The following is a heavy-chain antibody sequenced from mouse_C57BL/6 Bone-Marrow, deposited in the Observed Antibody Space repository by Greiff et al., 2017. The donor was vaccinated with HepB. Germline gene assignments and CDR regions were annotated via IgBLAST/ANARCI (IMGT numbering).Heavy chain of an antibody. J-gene: IGHJ1*03. CDR3: ARRYYGSSCYWYFDV. CDR1: DSEVFPIAY. D-gene: IGHD1-1*01. Sequence: VQLQQSGSELRSPGSSVKLSCKDFDSEVFPIAYMSWVRQKPGHGFEWIGGILPSIGRTIYGEKFEDKATLDADTLSNTAYLELNSLTSEDSAIYYCARRYYGSSCYWYFDVWGTGTTVTVSS. CDR2: ILPSIGRT. V-gene: IGHV15-2*01.